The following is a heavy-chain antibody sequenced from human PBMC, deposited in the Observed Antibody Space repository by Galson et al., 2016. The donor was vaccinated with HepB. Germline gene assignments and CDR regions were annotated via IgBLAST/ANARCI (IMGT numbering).Heavy chain of an antibody. Sequence: SLRLSCAASGFIFSSYGMHWVRQSPGKGLEWVAGLSYNGLNQHYPDSLMGRFTVSRDNSKSIMYLQMDGLRPDDTAVYYCTKQVAEGGLGDTWGQGTVVTVSS. J-gene: IGHJ5*02. CDR3: TKQVAEGGLGDT. CDR1: GFIFSSYG. CDR2: LSYNGLNQ. D-gene: IGHD2-15*01. V-gene: IGHV3-30*18.